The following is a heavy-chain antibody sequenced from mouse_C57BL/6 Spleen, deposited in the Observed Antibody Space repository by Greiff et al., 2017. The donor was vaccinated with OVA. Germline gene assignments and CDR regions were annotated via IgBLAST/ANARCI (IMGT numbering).Heavy chain of an antibody. Sequence: EVQRVESGGGLVQPGGSMKLSCAASGFTFSDAWLDWVRQSPEKGLEWVGEIRNKANNHATYYAESVTGRFTTSRDDSKSSVYLKMNSLRAEDTGIYYCTRKILYWYFDVWGTGTTVTVSS. CDR3: TRKILYWYFDV. J-gene: IGHJ1*03. CDR2: IRNKANNHAT. CDR1: GFTFSDAW. V-gene: IGHV6-6*01.